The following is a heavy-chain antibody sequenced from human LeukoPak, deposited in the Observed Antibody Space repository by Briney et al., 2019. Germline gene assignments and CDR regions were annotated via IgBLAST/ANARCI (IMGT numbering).Heavy chain of an antibody. Sequence: SETLSLTCAVYGGSFSGYYWSWIGQPPGKGLEWIGEINHSGSTNYNPSLKSRVTISVDTSKNQFSLKLSSVTAADTAVYYCARGGDWLFDYWGQGILVTVSS. CDR1: GGSFSGYY. CDR2: INHSGST. D-gene: IGHD2-21*02. CDR3: ARGGDWLFDY. J-gene: IGHJ4*02. V-gene: IGHV4-34*01.